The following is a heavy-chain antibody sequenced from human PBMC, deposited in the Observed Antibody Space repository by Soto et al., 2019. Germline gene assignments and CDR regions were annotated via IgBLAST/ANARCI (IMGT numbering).Heavy chain of an antibody. CDR3: ARGGVGNDY. D-gene: IGHD1-26*01. J-gene: IGHJ4*02. Sequence: EVQLVESGGGLVQPGGSLRLSCAASGFIFSNYWMHWVRQAPGKGLVCVSRINSDGSSISYADSVKGRFTISRDNAKKTLYLQMNSLRAGDTAVYYCARGGVGNDYWGQGSLVTVSS. CDR2: INSDGSSI. V-gene: IGHV3-74*01. CDR1: GFIFSNYW.